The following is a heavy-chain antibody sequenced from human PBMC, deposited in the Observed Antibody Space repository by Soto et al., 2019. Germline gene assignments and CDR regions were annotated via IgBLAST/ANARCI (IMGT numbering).Heavy chain of an antibody. J-gene: IGHJ4*02. V-gene: IGHV1-18*01. D-gene: IGHD2-21*02. CDR2: ISAYNGKT. Sequence: QVQLVQSGAEVKKPGASVKVSCKTSGYPFTSYGINWVRQAPGQGPEWMGWISAYNGKTSYTQKFQGRGTMTTDTSTSTASIELRSLTSDDTAVYYCAGDRLIAVTALLHYWGQGTLVTVSS. CDR1: GYPFTSYG. CDR3: AGDRLIAVTALLHY.